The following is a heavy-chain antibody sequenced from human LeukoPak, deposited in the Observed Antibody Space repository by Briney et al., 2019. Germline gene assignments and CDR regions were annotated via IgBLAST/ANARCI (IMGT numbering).Heavy chain of an antibody. J-gene: IGHJ4*02. CDR3: ARVRQSGSPLDY. V-gene: IGHV3-11*05. CDR2: ISKSGGNT. CDR1: GFTFNHYA. Sequence: GVSLRLSCAACGFTFNHYAMSWVRQAPGKGLEWVSYISKSGGNTNYADSVKGRFTISRDNAKNSLYLQMNSLRAEDTAVYYCARVRQSGSPLDYWGQGTLVTVSS. D-gene: IGHD1-26*01.